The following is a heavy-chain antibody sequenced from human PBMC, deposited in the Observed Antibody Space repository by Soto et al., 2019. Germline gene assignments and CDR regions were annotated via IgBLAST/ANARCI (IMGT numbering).Heavy chain of an antibody. D-gene: IGHD2-8*01. Sequence: QVHLQESGPGLVTPSGTLSLTCAVSGVSIGSPNWWIWFRRAPGRALVWIGEMWLGGGTTYNPSLRNRVTISVDNSKNHHSLTLTSVTAADTAIYYCARCLHCSNGGRFDPWGQGALVTVSS. J-gene: IGHJ5*02. CDR1: GVSIGSPNW. V-gene: IGHV4-4*02. CDR2: MWLGGGT. CDR3: ARCLHCSNGGRFDP.